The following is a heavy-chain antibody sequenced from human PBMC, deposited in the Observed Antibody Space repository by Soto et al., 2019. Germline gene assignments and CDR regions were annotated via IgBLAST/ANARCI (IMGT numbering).Heavy chain of an antibody. CDR3: AGELGYYYGMDV. J-gene: IGHJ6*02. Sequence: QAGGSLRLSCAASGFTFSSYWMHWVRQAPGKGLVWVSRINSDGSSTSYADSVKGRFTISRDNAKNTLYLQMNSLRAEDTAVYYCAGELGYYYGMDVWGQGTTVTVSS. CDR2: INSDGSST. V-gene: IGHV3-74*01. D-gene: IGHD7-27*01. CDR1: GFTFSSYW.